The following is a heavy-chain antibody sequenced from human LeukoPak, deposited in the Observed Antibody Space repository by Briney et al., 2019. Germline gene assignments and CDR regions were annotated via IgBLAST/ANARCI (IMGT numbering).Heavy chain of an antibody. CDR1: GYSFATYW. V-gene: IGHV5-51*01. CDR2: IYPGDSDS. Sequence: GESLKISCKGSGYSFATYWIAWVRQMPGKGLEWMGIIYPGDSDSRYSPSFQGQVTFSADKSISTAYLQWNSLKASDTAMYYCARYCGGDWYFDYWGQGTQVTVSS. D-gene: IGHD2-21*02. CDR3: ARYCGGDWYFDY. J-gene: IGHJ4*02.